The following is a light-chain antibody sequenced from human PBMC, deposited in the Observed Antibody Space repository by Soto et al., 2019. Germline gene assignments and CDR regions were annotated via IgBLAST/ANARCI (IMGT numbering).Light chain of an antibody. Sequence: VLTQSPGIPYLPPGERATLSCPASQSVINNYLAWYHQQTGKAPKLLSSGAYSRASCIPARFSGSGSGTDFTLTSSRLEPVDFAVYYCQQYGTSPRTFGQGTKVESK. J-gene: IGKJ1*01. CDR2: GAY. V-gene: IGKV3-20*01. CDR3: QQYGTSPRT. CDR1: QSVINNY.